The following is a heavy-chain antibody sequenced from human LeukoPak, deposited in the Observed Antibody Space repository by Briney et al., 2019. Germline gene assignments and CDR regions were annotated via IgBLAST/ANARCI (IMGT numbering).Heavy chain of an antibody. CDR2: IEHDESVK. D-gene: IGHD3-3*01. CDR1: GFTFSDYW. Sequence: GGSLRLSCTVSGFTFSDYWMTWVGKAPGKGRKWVASIEHDESVKYFVDSVRGRFIISRDNAKRSLYLQMNSLSAEDTAIYYCARGGTVGGRFSSWGQGTLVTVSS. CDR3: ARGGTVGGRFSS. V-gene: IGHV3-7*01. J-gene: IGHJ5*02.